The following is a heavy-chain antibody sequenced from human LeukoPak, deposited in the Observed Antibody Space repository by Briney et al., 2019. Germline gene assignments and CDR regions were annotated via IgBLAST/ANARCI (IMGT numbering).Heavy chain of an antibody. CDR3: ARETYYYDSSGYNNYYFDY. V-gene: IGHV4-38-2*02. CDR2: IYYSGST. Sequence: SETLSLTCTVSGYSISSGYYWGWIRQPPGKGLEWIGSIYYSGSTYYNPSLKSRVTISVDTSKNQFSLKLSSVTAADTAVYYCARETYYYDSSGYNNYYFDYWGQGTLVTVSS. D-gene: IGHD3-22*01. J-gene: IGHJ4*02. CDR1: GYSISSGYY.